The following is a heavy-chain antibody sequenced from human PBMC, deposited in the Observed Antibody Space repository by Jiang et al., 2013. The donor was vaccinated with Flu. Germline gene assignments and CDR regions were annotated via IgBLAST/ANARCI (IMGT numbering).Heavy chain of an antibody. CDR1: GYTFTGHY. D-gene: IGHD3-10*01. CDR3: AIPHRGSGKRGYPLDA. CDR2: IIPSSGGT. V-gene: IGHV1-2*02. Sequence: GAEVKKPGASMKVSCKASGYTFTGHYLQWVRQAPGQGLEWMGWIIPSSGGTIYTPKFQGRVAMTRDTATSTAYLELTGLTSDDTAVYYCAIPHRGSGKRGYPLDAWGQGTTVIVSS. J-gene: IGHJ6*02.